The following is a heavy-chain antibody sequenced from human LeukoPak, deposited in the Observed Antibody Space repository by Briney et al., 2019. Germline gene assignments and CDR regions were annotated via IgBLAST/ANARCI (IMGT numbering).Heavy chain of an antibody. J-gene: IGHJ4*02. CDR1: GFTLSSYA. D-gene: IGHD3-9*01. Sequence: GGSLRLSCAASGFTLSSYAMSGVRQAPGKGLEWVSAISGSGGSTYYADYVKGRFSISRDNSKNTLYLQMNSLRAEDTAVYYCAKDAVLRYFDWLPLDYWGQGTLVTVSS. V-gene: IGHV3-23*01. CDR3: AKDAVLRYFDWLPLDY. CDR2: ISGSGGST.